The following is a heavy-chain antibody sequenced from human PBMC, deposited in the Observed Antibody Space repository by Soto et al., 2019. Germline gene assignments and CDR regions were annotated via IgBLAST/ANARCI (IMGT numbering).Heavy chain of an antibody. CDR3: ARIVGQWLVHYYYGKDV. V-gene: IGHV4-4*02. D-gene: IGHD6-19*01. CDR1: GGSISSSNW. Sequence: QVQLQESGPGMVKPSGTLTLTCAVSGGSISSSNWWSWIRQPPGKGLEWIGEIYHSGSTNYNPSLKSRVTISVDKSKNQISPKLSSVTAADTAVYYCARIVGQWLVHYYYGKDVWCQGTTVTVSS. J-gene: IGHJ6*02. CDR2: IYHSGST.